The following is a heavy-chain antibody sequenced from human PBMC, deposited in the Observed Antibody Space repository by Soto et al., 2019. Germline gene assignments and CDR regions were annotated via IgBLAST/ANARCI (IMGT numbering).Heavy chain of an antibody. CDR1: GGSISSSSYY. J-gene: IGHJ4*02. CDR2: IYYSGGT. CDR3: ARVSSSWYYFDY. D-gene: IGHD6-13*01. V-gene: IGHV4-39*01. Sequence: SETLSLTCTVSGGSISSSSYYWGWIRQPPGKGLEWIGSIYYSGGTYYNPSLKSRVTISVDTSKNQFSLKLSSVTAADTAVYYCARVSSSWYYFDYWGRGTLVTVSS.